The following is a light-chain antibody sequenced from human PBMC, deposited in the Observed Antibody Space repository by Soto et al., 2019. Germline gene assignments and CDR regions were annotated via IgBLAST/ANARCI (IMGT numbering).Light chain of an antibody. CDR1: QSVTSSTY. CDR2: GAS. CDR3: SQYGSSPRT. J-gene: IGKJ1*01. V-gene: IGKV3-20*01. Sequence: EIVLTQSSGTLSLSPGERATLSCRASQSVTSSTYLAWYQQKPGQAPRLLIYGASSRATGIPDRFSGSGSGTDFTLTISRLEPEDFAVYYCSQYGSSPRTFGQGTTVEIK.